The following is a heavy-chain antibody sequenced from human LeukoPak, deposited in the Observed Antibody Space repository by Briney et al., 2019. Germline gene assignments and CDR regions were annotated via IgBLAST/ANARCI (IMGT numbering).Heavy chain of an antibody. CDR2: IYYSGST. Sequence: MPSQTLSLTCTVSGGSISSGSYYWSWIRQPPGKGLEWIGNIYYSGSTNYNPSLKSRVTISVDTSKNQFSLKLSSVTAADTAVYYCTRGSIAYYYMDVWGKGTTVTISS. CDR3: TRGSIAYYYMDV. V-gene: IGHV4-61*01. J-gene: IGHJ6*03. D-gene: IGHD3-22*01. CDR1: GGSISSGSYY.